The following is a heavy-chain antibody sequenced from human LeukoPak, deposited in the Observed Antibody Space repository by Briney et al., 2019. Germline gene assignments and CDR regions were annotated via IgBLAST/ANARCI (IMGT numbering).Heavy chain of an antibody. V-gene: IGHV3-66*01. CDR3: AREDYYAGPFDP. CDR1: GFTVSGNY. Sequence: GGSLRLSCAACGFTVSGNYMSWVRQAPGKGLEWVSVIYSGGSTYYADSVKGRFTISRDNSKNTLYLQMNSLRAEDTAVYYCAREDYYAGPFDPWGQGTLVTVSS. J-gene: IGHJ5*02. CDR2: IYSGGST. D-gene: IGHD3-22*01.